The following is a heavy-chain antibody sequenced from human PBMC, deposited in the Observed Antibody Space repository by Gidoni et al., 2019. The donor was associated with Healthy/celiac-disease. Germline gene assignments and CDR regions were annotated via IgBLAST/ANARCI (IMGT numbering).Heavy chain of an antibody. V-gene: IGHV1-69*01. D-gene: IGHD6-6*01. CDR2: IIPIRGTA. J-gene: IGHJ6*02. CDR1: GGTFSSYA. Sequence: QVQLVQSWAEVQKPGSSVKVSCKASGGTFSSYAISWVRQAPGQGLEWMGGIIPIRGTANYAQKFQGRVTITADESTSTAYMELSSLRSEDTAVYYCTIAARLHDYYYGMDVWGQGTTVTVSS. CDR3: TIAARLHDYYYGMDV.